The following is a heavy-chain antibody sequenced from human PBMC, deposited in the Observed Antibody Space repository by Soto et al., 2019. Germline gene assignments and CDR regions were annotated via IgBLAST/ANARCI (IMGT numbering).Heavy chain of an antibody. CDR2: VWHDGSKE. CDR1: GFIFNAFG. V-gene: IGHV3-33*01. CDR3: VRGISYGSGSYYKRFYGMDA. Sequence: GGSLRLSCAASGFIFNAFGIHWVRQAPAKGLEWVAVVWHDGSKEYYADSVRGRFTISRDKSKNMVYLQMNSLRAEDTALYYCVRGISYGSGSYYKRFYGMDAWGQGTAVTVSS. D-gene: IGHD3-10*01. J-gene: IGHJ6*02.